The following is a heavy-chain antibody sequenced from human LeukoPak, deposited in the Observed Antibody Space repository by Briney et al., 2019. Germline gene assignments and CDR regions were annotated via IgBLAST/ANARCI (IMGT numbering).Heavy chain of an antibody. J-gene: IGHJ4*02. V-gene: IGHV3-11*01. CDR2: IRSSGTTI. Sequence: GTLKLSRAASEFTFSDLYKSLIHHAPRHHQEWVSYIRSSGTTIYYADSVKCRFTISRDNAKSSLYLQMNSLRAEDTAVYYCPRPVAVAGLDFDFCRQRPLVTVSS. CDR3: PRPVAVAGLDFDF. D-gene: IGHD6-19*01. CDR1: EFTFSDLY.